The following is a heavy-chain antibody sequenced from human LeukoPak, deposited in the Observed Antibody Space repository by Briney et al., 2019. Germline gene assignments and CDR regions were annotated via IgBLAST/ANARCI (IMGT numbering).Heavy chain of an antibody. CDR3: AVGRVYSGWYVFDY. D-gene: IGHD6-19*01. CDR2: INSDGSST. J-gene: IGHJ4*02. CDR1: GFTFSSYW. Sequence: GGSLRLSCAASGFTFSSYWMHWVRQAPGKGLVWVSRINSDGSSTSYADSVKGRFTISRDNAKNTLYLQMNSLRAEDTAVYYCAVGRVYSGWYVFDYWGQGTLVTVSS. V-gene: IGHV3-74*01.